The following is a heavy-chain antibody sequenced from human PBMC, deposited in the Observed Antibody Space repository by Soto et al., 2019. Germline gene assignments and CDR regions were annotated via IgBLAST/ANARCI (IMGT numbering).Heavy chain of an antibody. CDR2: ISTYNGNT. CDR1: GYTFTSYG. D-gene: IGHD3-3*01. CDR3: ARDRPPLLEWLSQRGWFDP. V-gene: IGHV1-18*04. J-gene: IGHJ5*02. Sequence: QVQLVQSGAEVRNPGASVKVSCKASGYTFTSYGINWVRQAPGQGLEWMGWISTYNGNTNYAQKLQGRVTMTTDTSTSTAYMELRSLRSDDTAVYYCARDRPPLLEWLSQRGWFDPWGQGTLVTVSS.